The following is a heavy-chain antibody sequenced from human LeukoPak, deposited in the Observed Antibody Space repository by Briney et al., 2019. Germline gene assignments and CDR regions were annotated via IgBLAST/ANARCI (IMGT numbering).Heavy chain of an antibody. Sequence: SETLSLTCTVSGGSINSNYWSWIRQPPGEGLEWIAYIDHSGNTNYNPSLKSRVTISRDMSKNQFSLKLSSVTAADTAVYYCARGEQLADFDYWGQGTLVTVSS. CDR3: ARGEQLADFDY. D-gene: IGHD6-13*01. CDR1: GGSINSNY. CDR2: IDHSGNT. J-gene: IGHJ4*02. V-gene: IGHV4-59*01.